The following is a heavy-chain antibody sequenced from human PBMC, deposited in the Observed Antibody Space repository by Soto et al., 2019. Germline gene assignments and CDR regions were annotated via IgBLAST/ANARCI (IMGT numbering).Heavy chain of an antibody. Sequence: ASVKVSCKASGFTFTSSAVQWVRQARGQRLERIGWIVVGSGNTNYAQKFQERVTITRDMSTSTAYMELSSLRSEDTAVYYCAADYSNQGYNWFDPRGQGTLVTVSS. V-gene: IGHV1-58*01. CDR2: IVVGSGNT. CDR3: AADYSNQGYNWFDP. J-gene: IGHJ5*02. CDR1: GFTFTSSA. D-gene: IGHD4-4*01.